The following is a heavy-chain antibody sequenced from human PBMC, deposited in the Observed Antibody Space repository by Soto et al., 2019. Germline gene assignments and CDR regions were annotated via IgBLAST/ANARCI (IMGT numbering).Heavy chain of an antibody. V-gene: IGHV4-34*01. CDR2: INHSGST. D-gene: IGHD3-16*02. CDR3: ARTVIGGFDY. Sequence: PSETLSLTCAVHGGSFSGYYWTWIRQPPGTGLEWIGEINHSGSTNYNPSLKSRVAISGDTSKNQFSLKLSSVTAADTAVYYCARTVIGGFDYWGQGTLVTVSS. CDR1: GGSFSGYY. J-gene: IGHJ4*02.